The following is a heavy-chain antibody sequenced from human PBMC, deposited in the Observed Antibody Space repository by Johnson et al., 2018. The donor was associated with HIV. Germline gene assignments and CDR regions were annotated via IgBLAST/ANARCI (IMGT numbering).Heavy chain of an antibody. Sequence: VQLVESGGGVVQPGGSLRLSCAASGFTVSSNYMSWVRQAPGKGLEWVSVIYSGESTYYADSVRGRFTISRDNSKNPLYLQMNSLRAEDTAVYYWARDGGNDYGDYVGGGALDIWGQGTMVTVSS. CDR1: GFTVSSNY. D-gene: IGHD4-17*01. V-gene: IGHV3-66*01. CDR3: ARDGGNDYGDYVGGGALDI. J-gene: IGHJ3*02. CDR2: IYSGEST.